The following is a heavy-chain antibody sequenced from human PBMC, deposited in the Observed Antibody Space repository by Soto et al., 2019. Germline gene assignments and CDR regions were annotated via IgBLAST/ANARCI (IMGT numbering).Heavy chain of an antibody. J-gene: IGHJ5*02. V-gene: IGHV3-74*03. CDR1: GFTFSSDW. CDR2: INGDGSDI. Sequence: AGSLRLSCVASGFTFSSDWMHLVLQAPGKGLVWVSRINGDGSDIKYADSVKGRFTISRDNARNTVYLQMNSLRADDTAVYYCARDQTTGDWFDAWGQGALVTVSS. D-gene: IGHD4-17*01. CDR3: ARDQTTGDWFDA.